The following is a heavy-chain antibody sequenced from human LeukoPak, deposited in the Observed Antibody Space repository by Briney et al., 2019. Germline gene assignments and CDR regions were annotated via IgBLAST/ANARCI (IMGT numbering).Heavy chain of an antibody. CDR3: ARHITVTYAFDI. Sequence: PSETLSLTCTVSGGSISSYYWSWIRQPAGKGLEWIGRIYTSGSTNYNPSLKSRVTISVDTSKKQFSLNLSSVTAADTAVYFCARHITVTYAFDIWGQGTLVAVSS. J-gene: IGHJ3*02. CDR1: GGSISSYY. CDR2: IYTSGST. V-gene: IGHV4-4*07. D-gene: IGHD4-17*01.